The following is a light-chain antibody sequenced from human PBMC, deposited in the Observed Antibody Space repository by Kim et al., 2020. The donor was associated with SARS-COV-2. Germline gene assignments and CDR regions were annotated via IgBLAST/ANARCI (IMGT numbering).Light chain of an antibody. CDR1: QNVNTY. CDR3: QQYYNWPLT. CDR2: GAS. Sequence: ELMMTQSPATLSVSPGERATLSCRASQNVNTYLAWYQQKPGQAPRLLIYGASTRAAGVPARFSGSASGTDFTLTISSLQSEDFAVYYCQQYYNWPLTFGGGTKVDIK. V-gene: IGKV3-15*01. J-gene: IGKJ4*01.